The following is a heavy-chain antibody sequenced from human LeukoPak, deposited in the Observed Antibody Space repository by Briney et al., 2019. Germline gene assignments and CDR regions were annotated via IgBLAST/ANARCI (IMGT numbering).Heavy chain of an antibody. D-gene: IGHD1-1*01. CDR1: GFTVSRNY. CDR3: ARVSTGSVPDF. Sequence: GGSLRLSCAASGFTVSRNYMTWVRQAPGQGLEWVSLVHVDGSTSYADSVKGRFTISRDNSKNTVYLQMNNMRAEDTAVYHCARVSTGSVPDFWGQGTQVTVSS. J-gene: IGHJ4*02. CDR2: VHVDGST. V-gene: IGHV3-66*01.